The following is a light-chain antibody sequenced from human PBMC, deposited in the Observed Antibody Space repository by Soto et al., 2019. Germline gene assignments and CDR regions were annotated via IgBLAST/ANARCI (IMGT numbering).Light chain of an antibody. CDR1: QSIGRY. J-gene: IGKJ4*01. CDR2: GSS. Sequence: DIRMTQSPSSLSASVGDRVTITCRASQSIGRYLNWYQQKLGKGPKLLIYGSSTLHSGVPSRFSGSGSGTDFTLTISSLQPEDFAATYYYQQSYSSLTFGGWTKVEMK. V-gene: IGKV1-39*01. CDR3: QQSYSSLT.